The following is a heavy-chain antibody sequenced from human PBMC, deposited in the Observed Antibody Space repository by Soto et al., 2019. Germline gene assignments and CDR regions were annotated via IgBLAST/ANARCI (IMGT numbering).Heavy chain of an antibody. CDR1: GFTFTTYG. V-gene: IGHV3-30*18. Sequence: QVQLVESGGGVVQPGRSLRLSCAASGFTFTTYGMHWVRQAPGKGLEWVAVISYDGTNKYYPDSVNGRFTISRDNSKNTLYLQMNSLRTEGTAVYYCAKDSAPSNAFDVWGQGTLVTVSS. J-gene: IGHJ3*01. CDR3: AKDSAPSNAFDV. D-gene: IGHD6-25*01. CDR2: ISYDGTNK.